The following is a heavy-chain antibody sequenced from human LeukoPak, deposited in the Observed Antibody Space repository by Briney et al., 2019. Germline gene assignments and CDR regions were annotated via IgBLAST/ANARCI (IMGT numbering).Heavy chain of an antibody. D-gene: IGHD6-19*01. CDR1: GFTFSSYG. CDR3: AKDSEYGSGWNSFV. V-gene: IGHV3-30*18. J-gene: IGHJ4*02. Sequence: GRSLRLSCAASGFTFSSYGMHWVRQAPGKGLEWVALISYDGSDKYYADSVKGRFTISRDNSKSTLYVQMNSLRAEDTAVYYCAKDSEYGSGWNSFVWGQGTLVTVSS. CDR2: ISYDGSDK.